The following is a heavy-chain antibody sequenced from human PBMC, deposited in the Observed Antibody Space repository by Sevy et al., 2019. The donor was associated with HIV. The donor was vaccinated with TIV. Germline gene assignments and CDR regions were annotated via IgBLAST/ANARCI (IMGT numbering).Heavy chain of an antibody. D-gene: IGHD1-1*01. V-gene: IGHV3-30*02. Sequence: GGSLRFSCAASGFTFSSYGMHWVRQALGKGLEWVAFIRYDGVNKYYADSVKGRLSISRDNSKNTLYLQMNSLRAEDTAVYYCAKDYNKYDYYGIDVWGQGTTVTVSS. CDR2: IRYDGVNK. CDR1: GFTFSSYG. CDR3: AKDYNKYDYYGIDV. J-gene: IGHJ6*02.